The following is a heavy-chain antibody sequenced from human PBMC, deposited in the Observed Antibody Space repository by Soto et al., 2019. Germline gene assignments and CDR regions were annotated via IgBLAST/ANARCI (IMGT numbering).Heavy chain of an antibody. CDR2: ISGSGGTT. CDR1: GFTFSSYA. J-gene: IGHJ3*02. V-gene: IGHV3-23*01. CDR3: AKTANGWFSAFEI. D-gene: IGHD6-19*01. Sequence: EVQLLESGGGLVQPGGSLRLSCAASGFTFSSYAMSWVRQAPGKGLEWVSAISGSGGTTYYADSVKGRFTFSRDNSKNTLYLQMNSLRAEDTAVYYCAKTANGWFSAFEIWGQGTMVTFSS.